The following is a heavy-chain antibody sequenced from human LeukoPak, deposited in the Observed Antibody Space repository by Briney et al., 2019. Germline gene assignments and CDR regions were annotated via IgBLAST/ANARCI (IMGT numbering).Heavy chain of an antibody. CDR2: IKQDGSEK. V-gene: IGHV3-7*03. J-gene: IGHJ4*02. CDR3: ARDRRDGFDY. CDR1: GFTFSNYW. Sequence: GGSLRLSCAASGFTFSNYWMTWVRQAPGKGLEWVANIKQDGSEKYYVDSVKGRFTISRDNAKNSLYLQMNSLRAEDTAVYYCARDRRDGFDYWGQGTLVTVSS.